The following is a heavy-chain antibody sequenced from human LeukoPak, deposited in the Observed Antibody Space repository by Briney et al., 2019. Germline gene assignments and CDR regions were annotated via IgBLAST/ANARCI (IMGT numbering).Heavy chain of an antibody. CDR2: IYHSGST. J-gene: IGHJ4*02. CDR1: GYSISSGYY. CDR3: ARRGGGDGYNFDY. D-gene: IGHD5-24*01. V-gene: IGHV4-38-2*01. Sequence: PSETLSLTCAVSGYSISSGYYWGWIRQPPGKGLEGIGSIYHSGSTYYNPSLKSRVTISVDTSKNQYSLKLSSVTAADTAVYYCARRGGGDGYNFDYWGQGTLVTVSS.